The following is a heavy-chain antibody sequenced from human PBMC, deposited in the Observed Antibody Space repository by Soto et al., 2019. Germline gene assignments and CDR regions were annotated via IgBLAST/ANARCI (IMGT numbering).Heavy chain of an antibody. D-gene: IGHD1-1*01. J-gene: IGHJ5*02. CDR3: VRDGTKTLRDWLDP. V-gene: IGHV4-4*07. CDR2: IYATGTT. Sequence: LSLTCTVSGASISGYYWSWIRKSAGKGLEWIGRIYATGTTDYNPSLKSRVMMSVDTSKKQFSLKLRSVTAADTAVYYCVRDGTKTLRDWLDPWGQGISVTVSS. CDR1: GASISGYY.